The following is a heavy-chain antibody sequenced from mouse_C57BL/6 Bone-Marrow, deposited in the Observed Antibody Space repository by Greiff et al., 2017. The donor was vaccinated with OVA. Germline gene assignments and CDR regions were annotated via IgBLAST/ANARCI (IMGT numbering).Heavy chain of an antibody. D-gene: IGHD2-1*01. CDR1: GYTFTSYG. J-gene: IGHJ3*01. Sequence: VQLQQSGAELARPGASVKLSCKASGYTFTSYGISWVKQRTGQGLEWIGEIYPRSGNTYYNEKFKGKATLTADKSSSTAYMELRSLTSEDSAVYFCAREIYYGSYVFAYWGQGTLVTVSA. CDR2: IYPRSGNT. V-gene: IGHV1-81*01. CDR3: AREIYYGSYVFAY.